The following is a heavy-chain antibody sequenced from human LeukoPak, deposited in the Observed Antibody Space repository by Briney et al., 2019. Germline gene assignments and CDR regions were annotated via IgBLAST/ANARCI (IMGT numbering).Heavy chain of an antibody. V-gene: IGHV5-51*01. Sequence: GESLKISCKGSGYSFTSYWIGWVRQMPGKGLEWMGIIYPGDSDTRHSPSFQGQVTISADKSISTAYLQWSSLKASDTAMYYCARSIVVVPAAIDGFDPWGQGTLVTVSS. CDR2: IYPGDSDT. J-gene: IGHJ5*02. D-gene: IGHD2-2*01. CDR3: ARSIVVVPAAIDGFDP. CDR1: GYSFTSYW.